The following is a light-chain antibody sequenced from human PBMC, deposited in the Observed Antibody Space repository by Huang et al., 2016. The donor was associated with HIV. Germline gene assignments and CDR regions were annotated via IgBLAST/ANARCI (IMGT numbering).Light chain of an antibody. CDR2: GAS. CDR3: LQYTTWPPVT. CDR1: QSVSSN. V-gene: IGKV3D-15*01. Sequence: EMVMTQSPATLSVSPGERATLSCRASQSVSSNLAWYQQKPGQAPRLLIDGASTRATGIPARFSGSGSGTEFTLTISSLQSEDFAVYYCLQYTTWPPVTFGQGTRLEI. J-gene: IGKJ5*01.